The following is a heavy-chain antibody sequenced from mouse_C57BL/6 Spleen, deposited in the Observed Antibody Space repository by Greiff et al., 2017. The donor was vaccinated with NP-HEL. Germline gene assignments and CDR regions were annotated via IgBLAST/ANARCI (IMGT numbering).Heavy chain of an antibody. D-gene: IGHD1-1*01. J-gene: IGHJ2*01. Sequence: QVQLQQSGPELVKPGASVKLSCKASGYTFTSYDINWVKQRPGQGLEWIGWIYPRDGSTKYNEKFKGKATLTVDTSSSTAYMELHSLTSVDSAVYCCASYRTTVVASGFDYWGQGTTLTVSS. CDR2: IYPRDGST. V-gene: IGHV1-85*01. CDR1: GYTFTSYD. CDR3: ASYRTTVVASGFDY.